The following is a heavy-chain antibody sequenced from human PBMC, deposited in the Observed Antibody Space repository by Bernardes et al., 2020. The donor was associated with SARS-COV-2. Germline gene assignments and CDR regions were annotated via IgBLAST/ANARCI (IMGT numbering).Heavy chain of an antibody. D-gene: IGHD2-21*01. CDR2: INHDGST. CDR1: TDSFLGHF. Sequence: SETLSLTCAVYTDSFLGHFWTWTRQPPGQGLEWIGEINHDGSTNSNPSLKRRVSLSVDASKRQFSLKLRSVTAADTAVYYCARGQGHLGDFKGFDLWGQGSLVSISS. V-gene: IGHV4-34*01. CDR3: ARGQGHLGDFKGFDL. J-gene: IGHJ4*02.